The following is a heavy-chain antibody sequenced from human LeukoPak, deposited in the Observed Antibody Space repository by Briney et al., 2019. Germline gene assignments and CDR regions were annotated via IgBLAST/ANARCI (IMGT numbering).Heavy chain of an antibody. J-gene: IGHJ4*02. V-gene: IGHV3-30*03. CDR3: ARTREQWQVLDY. D-gene: IGHD6-19*01. Sequence: GGSLRLSCAASGFHFGSYGIHWVRQAPGKGLEWVAVISHEGSYQNYADSVKGRFTVSSDNSKNMVFLQMNSLSGEDTALYYCARTREQWQVLDYWGQGTLVIVSS. CDR2: ISHEGSYQ. CDR1: GFHFGSYG.